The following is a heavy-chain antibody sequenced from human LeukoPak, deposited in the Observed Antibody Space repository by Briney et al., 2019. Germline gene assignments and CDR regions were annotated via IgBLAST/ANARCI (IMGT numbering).Heavy chain of an antibody. CDR1: GYTFTGYY. Sequence: ASVKVSCKASGYTFTGYYMHWVRQAPGQGVEWMGWINPNSGGTNYAQKFQGRVTMTRDTSISTAYMELSRLRSDDTAVYYCAREVGIAVAGTIYFDYWGQGTLVTVSS. V-gene: IGHV1-2*02. CDR3: AREVGIAVAGTIYFDY. D-gene: IGHD6-19*01. J-gene: IGHJ4*02. CDR2: INPNSGGT.